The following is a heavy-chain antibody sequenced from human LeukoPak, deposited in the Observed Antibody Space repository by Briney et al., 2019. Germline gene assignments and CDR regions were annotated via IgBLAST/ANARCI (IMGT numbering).Heavy chain of an antibody. D-gene: IGHD6-19*01. Sequence: GGSLRLSCAASGFTFSNYWMSWVRQAPGKGLEWVANIKQDGSEKYYVNSVKGRFTISRDNAKNSLYLQMNSLRAEDTAVYYCATDGGGYSSGWKIVDYWGQGTLVTVSS. CDR1: GFTFSNYW. CDR2: IKQDGSEK. V-gene: IGHV3-7*01. J-gene: IGHJ4*02. CDR3: ATDGGGYSSGWKIVDY.